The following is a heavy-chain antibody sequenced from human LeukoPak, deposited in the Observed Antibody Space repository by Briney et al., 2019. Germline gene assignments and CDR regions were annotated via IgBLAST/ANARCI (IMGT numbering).Heavy chain of an antibody. Sequence: QLGGSLRLSCAASGFTFSSYGMHWVRQAPGKGLEWVAVIWYDGSNKYYADSVKGRFTISRDNSKNTLYLQMNSLRPEDTAVYYCAKDVGSSWGMYYYYYGMDVWGQGTTVTVSS. V-gene: IGHV3-30*02. CDR1: GFTFSSYG. CDR3: AKDVGSSWGMYYYYYGMDV. D-gene: IGHD6-13*01. J-gene: IGHJ6*02. CDR2: IWYDGSNK.